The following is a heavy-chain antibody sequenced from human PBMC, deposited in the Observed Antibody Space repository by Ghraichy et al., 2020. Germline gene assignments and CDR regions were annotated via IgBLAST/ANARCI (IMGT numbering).Heavy chain of an antibody. J-gene: IGHJ4*02. V-gene: IGHV3-23*01. CDR3: AKTPDLLIFIVATTFDY. CDR1: GFTFSSFA. D-gene: IGHD5-12*01. CDR2: ISSSGDYT. Sequence: GGSLRLSCTASGFTFSSFAMSWVRQAPGKGLEWVSAISSSGDYTYYADSVKGRFTISRDSSKNTLYLQMNSLRAEDTAVYYCAKTPDLLIFIVATTFDYWGQGTLVTVSS.